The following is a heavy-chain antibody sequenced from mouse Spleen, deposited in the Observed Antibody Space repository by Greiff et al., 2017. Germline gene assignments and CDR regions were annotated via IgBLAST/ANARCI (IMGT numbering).Heavy chain of an antibody. V-gene: IGHV1-55*01. Sequence: QVQLQQPGAELVKPGASVKMSCKASGYTFTSYWITWVKQRPGQGLEWIGDIYPGSGSTNYNQKFKDKATLTVDKSSSTAYMQLSSLTSEDSAVYYCARSRFTTVVAHFDYWGQGTTLTVSS. CDR3: ARSRFTTVVAHFDY. D-gene: IGHD1-1*01. J-gene: IGHJ2*01. CDR2: IYPGSGST. CDR1: GYTFTSYW.